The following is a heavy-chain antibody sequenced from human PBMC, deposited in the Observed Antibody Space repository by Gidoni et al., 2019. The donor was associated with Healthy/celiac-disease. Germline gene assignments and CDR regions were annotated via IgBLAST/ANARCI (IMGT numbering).Heavy chain of an antibody. J-gene: IGHJ3*02. Sequence: GLEWIGSIYYSGSTYYNPSLKSRVTISADTSKNQFSLKLSSVTAADTAVYYCARHAYYKKDAFDIWGQGTMVTVSS. D-gene: IGHD1-26*01. CDR2: IYYSGST. V-gene: IGHV4-39*01. CDR3: ARHAYYKKDAFDI.